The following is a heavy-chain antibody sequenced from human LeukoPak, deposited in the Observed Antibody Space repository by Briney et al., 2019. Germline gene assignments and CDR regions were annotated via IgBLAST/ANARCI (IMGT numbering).Heavy chain of an antibody. J-gene: IGHJ6*02. CDR2: ISAYNGNT. D-gene: IGHD3-22*01. CDR3: ASYDSSGYYYVGYYYYGMDV. CDR1: GYTFTSYG. V-gene: IGHV1-18*01. Sequence: ASVKVSCKASGYTFTSYGISWVRQAPGQGLKWMGWISAYNGNTNYAQKLQGRVTMTTDTSTSTAYMELSSLRSEDTAVYYCASYDSSGYYYVGYYYYGMDVWGQGTTVTVSS.